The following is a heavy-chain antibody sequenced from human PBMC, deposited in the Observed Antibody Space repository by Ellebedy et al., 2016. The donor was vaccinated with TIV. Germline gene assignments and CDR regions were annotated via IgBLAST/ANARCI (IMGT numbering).Heavy chain of an antibody. CDR1: GFTFSSYA. D-gene: IGHD3-22*01. V-gene: IGHV3-23*01. J-gene: IGHJ4*02. CDR3: ARAADYYETFDY. Sequence: LSLTCAASGFTFSSYAMSWVRQAPGKGLEWVSAISGSGGSTYYADSVKGRFTISRDNSKNTLYLQMNSLRAEDTAVYYCARAADYYETFDYWGQGTLVTVSS. CDR2: ISGSGGST.